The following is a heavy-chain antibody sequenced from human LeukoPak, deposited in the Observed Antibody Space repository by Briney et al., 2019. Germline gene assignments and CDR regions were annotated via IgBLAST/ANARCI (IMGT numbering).Heavy chain of an antibody. CDR1: GDGVSSNSAA. D-gene: IGHD3-10*01. J-gene: IGHJ6*02. Sequence: SQTLSPTSALSGDGVSSNSAARNWIRQSPSRGLEWLGRTYYSSKWYNDYAVSVKSRITINPDTSKNQFSLQLNSVTPEDTAVYYCARLWFGEFDYYGMDVWGQGTTVTVSS. CDR2: TYYSSKWYN. V-gene: IGHV6-1*01. CDR3: ARLWFGEFDYYGMDV.